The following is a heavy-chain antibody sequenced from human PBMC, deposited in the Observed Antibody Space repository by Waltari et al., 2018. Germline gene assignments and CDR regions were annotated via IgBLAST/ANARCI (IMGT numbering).Heavy chain of an antibody. V-gene: IGHV1-2*02. D-gene: IGHD1-26*01. CDR3: ARSYQSGSYSDY. J-gene: IGHJ4*02. Sequence: QVQLVQSGAEVKKPGASVKVSCKTSGYAFTSDYMHWVRQAPGQGLEWMGWIHPNSGGTNYAQKYQGRITMTRDTSISTVYVELSRLISNDTAVYYCARSYQSGSYSDYWGQGTPVTVSS. CDR2: IHPNSGGT. CDR1: GYAFTSDY.